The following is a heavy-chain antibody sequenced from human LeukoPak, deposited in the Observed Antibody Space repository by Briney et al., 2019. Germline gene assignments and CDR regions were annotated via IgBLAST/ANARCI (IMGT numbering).Heavy chain of an antibody. V-gene: IGHV3-23*01. J-gene: IGHJ4*02. CDR1: GFPFNTYA. CDR3: AKLAFYETSAPLRDNSF. Sequence: GGSLRLSCAASGFPFNTYAMSWVRQAPGKGLEYISVIRPTGTNTYYASSVKGRFTISRDDSRTTVYLQMSSLRAEDTAIYYCAKLAFYETSAPLRDNSFWGQGTLVTVSS. D-gene: IGHD1-14*01. CDR2: IRPTGTNT.